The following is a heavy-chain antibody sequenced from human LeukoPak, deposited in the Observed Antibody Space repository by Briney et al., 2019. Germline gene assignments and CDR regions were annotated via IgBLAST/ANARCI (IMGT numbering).Heavy chain of an antibody. CDR2: ISAYNGNT. V-gene: IGHV1-18*01. CDR3: ARDPGRGGSHTNFDY. CDR1: GYTFTSYG. J-gene: IGHJ4*02. Sequence: ASVTVSCKASGYTFTSYGISWVRQAPGQGLEWMGWISAYNGNTNYAQKLQGRVTMTTDTSTSTAYMEPRSLRSDDTAVYYCARDPGRGGSHTNFDYWGQGTLVTVSS. D-gene: IGHD1-26*01.